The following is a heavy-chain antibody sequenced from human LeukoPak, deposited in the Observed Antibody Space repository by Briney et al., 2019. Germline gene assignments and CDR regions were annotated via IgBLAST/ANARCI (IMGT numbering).Heavy chain of an antibody. J-gene: IGHJ4*02. CDR2: IYYSGST. V-gene: IGHV4-39*01. Sequence: SETLSLTCTVSGGSISSSRYYWGWIRQPPGKGLEWIGSIYYSGSTYYNPSLKSRVTISVDTSKNQFSLKLSSVTAADTAVYYCARLEMATIDYWGQGTLVTVSS. CDR1: GGSISSSRYY. D-gene: IGHD5-24*01. CDR3: ARLEMATIDY.